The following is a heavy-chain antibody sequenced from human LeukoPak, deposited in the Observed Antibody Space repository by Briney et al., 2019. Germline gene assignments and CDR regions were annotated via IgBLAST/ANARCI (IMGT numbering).Heavy chain of an antibody. J-gene: IGHJ4*02. V-gene: IGHV1-69*04. Sequence: SVKVSCKASGGTFSSYAISWVRQAPGRGLEWMGRIIPILGIANYAQKFQGRVTITADKSTSTAYMELSSLRSEDTAVYYCARGGIAARLGPFYYWGQGTLVTVSS. CDR1: GGTFSSYA. CDR2: IIPILGIA. D-gene: IGHD6-6*01. CDR3: ARGGIAARLGPFYY.